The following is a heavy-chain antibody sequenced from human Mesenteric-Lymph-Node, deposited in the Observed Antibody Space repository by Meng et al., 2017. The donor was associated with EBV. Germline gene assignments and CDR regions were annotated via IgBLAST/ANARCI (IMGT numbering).Heavy chain of an antibody. V-gene: IGHV1-69*14. CDR2: IIPIFGTA. CDR3: ARDRGLERNDGVDY. CDR1: GGTFSSYA. Sequence: QVQVVQSGAEVKKPGSSVKVSCKASGGTFSSYAISWVRQAPGQGLEWMGGIIPIFGTASYAQKFQGRVTITADKSTSTAYMELSSLRSEDTAVYYCARDRGLERNDGVDYWGQGTLVTVSS. J-gene: IGHJ4*02. D-gene: IGHD1-1*01.